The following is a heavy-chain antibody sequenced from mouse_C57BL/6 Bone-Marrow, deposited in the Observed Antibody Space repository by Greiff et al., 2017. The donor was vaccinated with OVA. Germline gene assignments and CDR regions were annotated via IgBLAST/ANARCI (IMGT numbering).Heavy chain of an antibody. J-gene: IGHJ2*01. CDR3: ARRGYYGNYRY. CDR1: GFTFSSYG. D-gene: IGHD2-1*01. V-gene: IGHV5-6*01. CDR2: ISSGGSYT. Sequence: EVQLQESGGDLVKPGGSLKLSCAASGFTFSSYGMSWVRQTPDQRLEWVATISSGGSYTYYPDSVKGRITICRDNAKNTLYQQMSSLKSEDTAMYYCARRGYYGNYRYWGQGTTLTVSS.